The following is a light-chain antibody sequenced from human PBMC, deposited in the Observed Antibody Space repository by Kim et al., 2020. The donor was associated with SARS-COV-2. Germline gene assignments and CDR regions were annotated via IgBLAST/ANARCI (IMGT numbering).Light chain of an antibody. CDR2: RNV. J-gene: IGLJ1*01. V-gene: IGLV1-40*01. Sequence: QSVLTQPPSVSGAPGQTVTISCTGSSSNIGAGYDVHWYLQLPGTAPRLLIYRNVNRPSGVPDRFSGSKSGTSASLAITGLQAEDEADFYCQSFDTGLRGYVFGSGTRVTVL. CDR3: QSFDTGLRGYV. CDR1: SSNIGAGYD.